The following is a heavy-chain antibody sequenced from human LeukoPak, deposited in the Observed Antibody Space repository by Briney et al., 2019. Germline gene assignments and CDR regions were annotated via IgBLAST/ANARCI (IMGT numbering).Heavy chain of an antibody. V-gene: IGHV1-2*02. Sequence: ASVKVSCKAAGYTFTGYYMHWVRQAPGQGLEWMGWIFPNSGATNYAQKFQGRVTMTRDTSISTAYMELSRLRSDDTAVYYCARGSGNWNYGIDYWGQGTLVTVSS. J-gene: IGHJ4*02. D-gene: IGHD1-7*01. CDR3: ARGSGNWNYGIDY. CDR2: IFPNSGAT. CDR1: GYTFTGYY.